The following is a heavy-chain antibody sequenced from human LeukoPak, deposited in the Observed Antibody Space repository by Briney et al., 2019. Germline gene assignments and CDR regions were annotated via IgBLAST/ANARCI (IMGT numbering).Heavy chain of an antibody. J-gene: IGHJ3*02. V-gene: IGHV4-39*07. CDR2: IYYSGST. CDR1: GGSISSSSYY. CDR3: ARGRSGSYRKADAFDI. D-gene: IGHD1-26*01. Sequence: SETLPLTCTVSGGSISSSSYYWGWIRQPPGKGLEWIGSIYYSGSTYYNPSLKSRVTISVDTSKNQFSLKLSSVTAADTAVYYCARGRSGSYRKADAFDIWGQGTMVTVSS.